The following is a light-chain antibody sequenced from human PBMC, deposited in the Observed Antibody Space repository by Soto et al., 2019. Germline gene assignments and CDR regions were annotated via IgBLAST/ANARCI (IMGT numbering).Light chain of an antibody. CDR2: DVS. J-gene: IGLJ1*01. CDR3: SSYASSDTVV. CDR1: SSDVGGYNY. V-gene: IGLV2-14*01. Sequence: QSALTQPASVSGSPGQSITISCTGTSSDVGGYNYVSWYQQHPGKAPKLMIYDVSNRPSGVSNRFSGSKSGNTASLTISGLQAEDEAAYYCSSYASSDTVVFGTGTQLTVL.